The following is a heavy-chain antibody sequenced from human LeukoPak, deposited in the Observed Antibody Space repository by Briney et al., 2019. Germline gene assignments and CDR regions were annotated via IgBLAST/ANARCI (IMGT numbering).Heavy chain of an antibody. CDR1: GYTFTSYY. J-gene: IGHJ4*02. V-gene: IGHV1-46*01. CDR2: INPSGCSK. D-gene: IGHD3-22*01. Sequence: SVKVSRKASGYTFTSYYMQWVRQPPGKGREWMGIINPSGCSKSYAQKFQDRVTMTRDTSTNTVYMAVSSLRSEDTAVFYWTKSVGGYYAFDYWGQGTLVTVSS. CDR3: TKSVGGYYAFDY.